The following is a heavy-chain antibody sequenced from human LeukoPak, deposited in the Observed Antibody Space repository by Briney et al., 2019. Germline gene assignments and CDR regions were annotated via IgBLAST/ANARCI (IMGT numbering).Heavy chain of an antibody. D-gene: IGHD2-2*02. CDR3: ASSVVPAAIVG. J-gene: IGHJ4*02. CDR1: GGSFSGYY. CDR2: INHSGNT. V-gene: IGHV4-34*01. Sequence: TSETLSLTCAVYGGSFSGYYWSWIRQPPGKGLEWIGEINHSGNTNYNPSLKSRVTISVDTSKNQFSLKLSSVTAADTAVYYCASSVVPAAIVGWGQGTLVTVSS.